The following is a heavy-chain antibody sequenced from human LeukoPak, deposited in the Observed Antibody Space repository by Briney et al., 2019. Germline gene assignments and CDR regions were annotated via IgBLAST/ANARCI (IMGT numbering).Heavy chain of an antibody. D-gene: IGHD3-3*01. CDR3: ARVGYDFWGGYSPKGGMDV. CDR2: ISSSGSTI. CDR1: GFTFSSYE. V-gene: IGHV3-48*03. Sequence: PGGSLRLSCAASGFTFSSYEMNWVRQAPGKGLEWVSYISSSGSTIYYADSVKGRFTISRDNAKNSLYLQMNSLRAEDTAVYYCARVGYDFWGGYSPKGGMDVWGQGTTVTVSS. J-gene: IGHJ6*02.